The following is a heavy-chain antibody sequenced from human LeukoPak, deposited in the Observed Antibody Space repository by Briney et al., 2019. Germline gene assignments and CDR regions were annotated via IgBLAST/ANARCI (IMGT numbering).Heavy chain of an antibody. V-gene: IGHV4-30-2*01. Sequence: QPSETLSLTCAVSGGSLSSDVYSWTSIRQPPGKGREWIGNIYHSGSTYYNPILKSRVAISVDRSKHLFSLKLSSVTAADTAVYYCARDLDGSGFPFDYWGKGTLVTVSS. D-gene: IGHD3-10*01. CDR3: ARDLDGSGFPFDY. CDR1: GGSLSSDVYS. CDR2: IYHSGST. J-gene: IGHJ4*02.